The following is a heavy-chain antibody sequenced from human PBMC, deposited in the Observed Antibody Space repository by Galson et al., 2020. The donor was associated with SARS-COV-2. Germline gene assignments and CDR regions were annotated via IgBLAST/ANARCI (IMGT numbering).Heavy chain of an antibody. CDR2: IYSEGSST. V-gene: IGHV3-74*01. CDR1: GFTFSSSW. CDR3: ARGDMGNDYFDY. J-gene: IGHJ4*02. D-gene: IGHD7-27*01. Sequence: ALHGESLKISCAASGFTFSSSWMHWVRQAPGKGLVWVSRIYSEGSSTSYADPVKGRFTISGDNDKNTLYLQMNSLRAEDTAVYYCARGDMGNDYFDYWGQGTLVTVSS.